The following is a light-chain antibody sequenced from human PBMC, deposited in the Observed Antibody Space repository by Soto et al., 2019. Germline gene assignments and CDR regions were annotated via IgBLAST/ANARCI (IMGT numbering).Light chain of an antibody. J-gene: IGKJ1*01. CDR3: QHYVTSLTT. CDR1: QTVTSNY. Sequence: IVSTQSPGTLSLSPGERATLSCGASQTVTSNYLAWYQQKPGQAPRLLIFGASIRVTGIPDRFIGSGSGTDFTLTISRLEPEDFAVYYCQHYVTSLTTFGQGAKVDNK. CDR2: GAS. V-gene: IGKV3-20*01.